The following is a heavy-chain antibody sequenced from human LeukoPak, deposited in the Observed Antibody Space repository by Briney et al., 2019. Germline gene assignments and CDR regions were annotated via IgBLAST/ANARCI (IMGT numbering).Heavy chain of an antibody. V-gene: IGHV3-30*02. CDR1: GFTFSSYG. J-gene: IGHJ4*02. D-gene: IGHD2-21*02. CDR2: IRYDGSNK. CDR3: AKDHIVVVTATGTPDY. Sequence: GGSLRLSCAASGFTFSSYGMHWVRQAPGKGLEWVAFIRYDGSNKYYADSVKGRFTISRDNSKNTLYLQMNSLRAEDTAVYYCAKDHIVVVTATGTPDYWGQGTLVTVSS.